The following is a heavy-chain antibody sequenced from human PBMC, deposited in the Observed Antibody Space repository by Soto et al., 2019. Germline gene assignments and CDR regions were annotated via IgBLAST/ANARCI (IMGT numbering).Heavy chain of an antibody. Sequence: GSLRVSCAASGFTFSSYAISWVRQAPEKGLEWVSAISGSGGSTYYADSVKGRFTISRDNSKNTLYLQMNRLRAEDTAVYYCAKDISPTRLPTAFDYWGQGTLVTVSS. J-gene: IGHJ4*02. CDR2: ISGSGGST. CDR3: AKDISPTRLPTAFDY. D-gene: IGHD2-21*02. CDR1: GFTFSSYA. V-gene: IGHV3-23*01.